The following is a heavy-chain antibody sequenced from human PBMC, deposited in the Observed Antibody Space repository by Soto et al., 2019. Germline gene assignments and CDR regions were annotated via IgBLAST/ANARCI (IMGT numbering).Heavy chain of an antibody. D-gene: IGHD5-12*01. CDR1: GASISSSY. CDR3: ARGGNRYSPTSSGVGGFDY. CDR2: IYHTGTT. J-gene: IGHJ4*02. Sequence: QMQLQESGPGLVKPSETLSLICKVSGASISSSYWSCIRQPPGKGLEWIAYIYHTGTTNYNPSLKSRVTISLDTSKSQFSLNLTSLTTADTAVYFCARGGNRYSPTSSGVGGFDYWGQGTLVTVSS. V-gene: IGHV4-59*01.